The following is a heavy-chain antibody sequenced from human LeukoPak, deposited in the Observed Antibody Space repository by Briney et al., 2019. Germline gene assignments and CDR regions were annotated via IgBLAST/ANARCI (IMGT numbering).Heavy chain of an antibody. CDR2: ISSSSSYI. CDR3: ATTVVTKPGYFDY. Sequence: GGSLRLSCAASGFTFSSYSMNWVRQAPGKGLEWVSSISSSSSYIYYADSVKGRLTISRDNAKNSLYLQMNSLRAEDTAVYYCATTVVTKPGYFDYWGQGTLVTVSS. CDR1: GFTFSSYS. V-gene: IGHV3-21*01. J-gene: IGHJ4*02. D-gene: IGHD4-23*01.